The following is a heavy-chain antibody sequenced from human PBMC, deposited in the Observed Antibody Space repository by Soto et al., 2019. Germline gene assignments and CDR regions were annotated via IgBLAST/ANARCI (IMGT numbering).Heavy chain of an antibody. D-gene: IGHD2-15*01. J-gene: IGHJ4*02. V-gene: IGHV1-69*01. Sequence: QVQLVQSGAEVKKPGSSVKVSCKASGGTFSSYAISWVRQAPGQGLEWMGGIIPIFGTANYAQKFQGRVTITADESTSTAYMELSSLRSEDTVVYYCARFEGICSGGSCYSDYWGQGTLVTVSS. CDR3: ARFEGICSGGSCYSDY. CDR2: IIPIFGTA. CDR1: GGTFSSYA.